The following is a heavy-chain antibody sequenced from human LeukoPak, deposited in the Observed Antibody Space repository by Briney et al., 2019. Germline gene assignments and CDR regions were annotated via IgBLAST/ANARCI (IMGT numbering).Heavy chain of an antibody. CDR2: ISSDGGNK. V-gene: IGHV3-30*18. D-gene: IGHD6-13*01. CDR3: AKDHKIAAGMGIDY. J-gene: IGHJ4*02. CDR1: GFTFSSYG. Sequence: GGSLRLSCAASGFTFSSYGMHWVRQAPGKGLEWVAVISSDGGNKYYADSVKGRFTISRDNSKNTLFLQMNGLRAEDTAVYYCAKDHKIAAGMGIDYWGQGTLVTVFS.